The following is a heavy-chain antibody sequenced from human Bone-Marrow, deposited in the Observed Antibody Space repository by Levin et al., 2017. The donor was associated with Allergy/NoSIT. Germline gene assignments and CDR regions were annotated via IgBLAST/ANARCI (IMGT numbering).Heavy chain of an antibody. V-gene: IGHV2-70*01. CDR1: GFSLRTSGMC. Sequence: ESGPTLVQPTQTLTLTCTFSGFSLRTSGMCVTWIRQPPGKALEWLALIDWDANTYYNTSLKTRLTISEDTSKNQVVLTMTNMGPVDTATYYCARTVEETTVTTAFDTWGQGMLVTVSS. D-gene: IGHD4-17*01. CDR2: IDWDANT. CDR3: ARTVEETTVTTAFDT. J-gene: IGHJ5*02.